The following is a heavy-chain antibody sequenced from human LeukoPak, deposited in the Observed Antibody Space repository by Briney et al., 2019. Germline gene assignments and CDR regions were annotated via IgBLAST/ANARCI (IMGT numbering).Heavy chain of an antibody. CDR3: ARHTGRHDAFDI. CDR2: MYYSGST. CDR1: GGSISSSSYS. V-gene: IGHV4-39*01. J-gene: IGHJ3*02. D-gene: IGHD4-4*01. Sequence: SETLSLTCTVSGGSISSSSYSWGWIRQPPGKGLEWIGSMYYSGSTYYNPSLKSRVTISVDTSKKQFSLKVSSVTAADTAVYYCARHTGRHDAFDIWGQGTMVTVSS.